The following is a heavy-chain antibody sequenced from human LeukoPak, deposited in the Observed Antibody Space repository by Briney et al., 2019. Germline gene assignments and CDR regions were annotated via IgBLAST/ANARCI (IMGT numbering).Heavy chain of an antibody. D-gene: IGHD3-3*01. V-gene: IGHV1-68*01. Sequence: ASVKVSCKASGYTFTRCSLHWLQQAPGQGLERMRWITLYNGNTNYAKKFQGRVTITRDMSLRTAYIELSSLRSEDSAVYYWARFPVTYYDFWSGSPGSDYWGQGTLVTVSS. CDR3: ARFPVTYYDFWSGSPGSDY. CDR2: ITLYNGNT. J-gene: IGHJ4*02. CDR1: GYTFTRCS.